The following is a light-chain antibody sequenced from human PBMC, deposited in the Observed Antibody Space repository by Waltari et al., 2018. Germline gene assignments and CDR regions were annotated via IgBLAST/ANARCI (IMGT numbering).Light chain of an antibody. J-gene: IGLJ2*01. CDR1: KLGDKY. V-gene: IGLV3-1*01. Sequence: SYELTQPPSVSVSPGQTASITCSGDKLGDKYACWYQQTPGQAPVLVIYQDSQRPSGSPERFSGSNSGNTAALTISGTQAMDEADYYGQAWDSSTAVFGGGTKLTVL. CDR2: QDS. CDR3: QAWDSSTAV.